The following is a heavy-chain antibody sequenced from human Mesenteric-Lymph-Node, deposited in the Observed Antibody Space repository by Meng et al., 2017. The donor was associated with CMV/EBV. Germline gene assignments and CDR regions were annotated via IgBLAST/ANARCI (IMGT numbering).Heavy chain of an antibody. CDR2: IYYSGST. V-gene: IGHV4-31*03. D-gene: IGHD6-19*01. CDR1: GGSSSSGGYD. J-gene: IGHJ4*02. Sequence: TSTVSGGSSSSGGYDGSWIRKNPGKGLEWIGYIYYSGSTYYNPSLKSRVTISVDTSKNQFSLKLSSVTAADTAVYYCARNQKGWYSDYWGQGTLVTVSS. CDR3: ARNQKGWYSDY.